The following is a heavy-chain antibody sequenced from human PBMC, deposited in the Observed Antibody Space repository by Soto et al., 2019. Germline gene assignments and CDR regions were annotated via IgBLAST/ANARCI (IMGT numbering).Heavy chain of an antibody. CDR2: ISSSSSYI. J-gene: IGHJ4*02. CDR1: GFTLSSYS. D-gene: IGHD6-6*01. Sequence: GGSLRLSCAASGFTLSSYSMNWVRQAPGKGLEWVSSISSSSSYIYYADSVKGRFTISRDNAKNSLYLQMNSLRAEDTAVYYCARVWSIYSSSSAPPYFDYWGQGTLVTVSS. V-gene: IGHV3-21*01. CDR3: ARVWSIYSSSSAPPYFDY.